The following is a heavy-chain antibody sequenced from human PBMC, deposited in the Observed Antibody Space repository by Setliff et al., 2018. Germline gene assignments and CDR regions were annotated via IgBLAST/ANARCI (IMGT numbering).Heavy chain of an antibody. CDR3: ARASRFGTAIYKGDYYMDV. CDR2: INTRTGNP. D-gene: IGHD2-21*02. V-gene: IGHV7-4-1*01. Sequence: ASVKVSCKASGYTLTTYFMNWVRQAPGQGLEWMGYINTRTGNPMYAQGFTGRYVFSLDTSVSTAYLQIYSLKAEDTAVYYCARASRFGTAIYKGDYYMDVWGNGTTVTVSS. J-gene: IGHJ6*03. CDR1: GYTLTTYF.